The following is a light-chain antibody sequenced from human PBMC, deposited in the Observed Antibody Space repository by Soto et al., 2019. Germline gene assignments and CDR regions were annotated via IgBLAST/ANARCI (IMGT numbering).Light chain of an antibody. Sequence: DIQMTHSPSTLSASVGDRDTIACRASQTISSCLAWYQQKPGKAPKLLIYSASSLQSGVPSKFSGSGSGTDFTLTICGLQPDDSATYYCQQYYRYPWTFGLGTKVDIK. CDR1: QTISSC. J-gene: IGKJ1*01. V-gene: IGKV1-5*03. CDR3: QQYYRYPWT. CDR2: SAS.